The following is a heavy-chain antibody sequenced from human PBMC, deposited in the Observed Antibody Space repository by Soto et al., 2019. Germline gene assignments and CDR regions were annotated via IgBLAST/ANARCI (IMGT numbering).Heavy chain of an antibody. J-gene: IGHJ5*02. CDR3: ARASSSWYNWFDP. V-gene: IGHV1-3*01. Sequence: QVQLVQSGAEVKKPGASVKVSCKASGYTFTSYAMHWVRQAPGQRLEWMGWINAGNGNTKYSQKFQGRVTITRDTPASTAYMELSSLRSEDTAVYYCARASSSWYNWFDPWGQGTLVTVSS. D-gene: IGHD6-13*01. CDR1: GYTFTSYA. CDR2: INAGNGNT.